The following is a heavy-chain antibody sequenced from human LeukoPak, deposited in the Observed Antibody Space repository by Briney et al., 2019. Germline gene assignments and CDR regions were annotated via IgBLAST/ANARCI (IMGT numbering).Heavy chain of an antibody. Sequence: AGGSLRLSCAASGFTFSSYWMSWVRQAPGKGLEWVANIKQDGSEKYYVDSVKGRFTISRDNAKNSLYLQMNSLRAEDTAVYYCAKEDGYRAFDIWGQGTMVTVSS. J-gene: IGHJ3*02. D-gene: IGHD5-24*01. V-gene: IGHV3-7*01. CDR3: AKEDGYRAFDI. CDR2: IKQDGSEK. CDR1: GFTFSSYW.